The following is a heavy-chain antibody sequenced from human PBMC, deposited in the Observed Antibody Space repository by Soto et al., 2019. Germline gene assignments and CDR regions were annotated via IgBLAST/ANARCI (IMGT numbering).Heavy chain of an antibody. D-gene: IGHD3-22*01. J-gene: IGHJ6*02. CDR2: ISSSGSTI. CDR1: GFTFSDYY. CDR3: ARAQHDSSGYVYYYYYGMDV. V-gene: IGHV3-11*01. Sequence: QVQLVESGGGLVKPGGSLRLSCPASGFTFSDYYMSWIRQAPGKGLEWVSYISSSGSTIYYADSVKGRFTISRDNAKNSLYLQMNSLRAEDTAVYYCARAQHDSSGYVYYYYYGMDVWGQGTTVTVSS.